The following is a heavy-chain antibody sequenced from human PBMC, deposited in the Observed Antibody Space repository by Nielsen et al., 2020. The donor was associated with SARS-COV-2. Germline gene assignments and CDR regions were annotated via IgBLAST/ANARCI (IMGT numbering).Heavy chain of an antibody. J-gene: IGHJ4*02. CDR2: FSYRGNT. D-gene: IGHD1-1*01. CDR3: ARSDKWNEEFDY. CDR1: GGSISSGDYY. Sequence: SETLSLTCSVSGGSISSGDYYWSWVRQHPGKGLEWIGCFSYRGNTYYNPLFRSRITISGDTSENRFSLNLNSVTAADTAMYYCARSDKWNEEFDYWGQGTLVTVSS. V-gene: IGHV4-31*03.